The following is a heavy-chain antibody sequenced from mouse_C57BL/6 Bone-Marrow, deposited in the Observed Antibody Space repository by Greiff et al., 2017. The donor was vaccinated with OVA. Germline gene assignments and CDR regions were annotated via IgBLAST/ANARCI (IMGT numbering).Heavy chain of an antibody. Sequence: VKLQESGPGLVAPSQSLSITCTVSGFSLTSYAISWVRQPPGKGLEWLGVIWTGGGTNYNSALKSRLSISKDNSKSQVFLTMNSLQTDDTARYYCARNSAYGNYWYFDVWGTGTTVTVSS. CDR2: IWTGGGT. J-gene: IGHJ1*03. CDR1: GFSLTSYA. D-gene: IGHD2-1*01. CDR3: ARNSAYGNYWYFDV. V-gene: IGHV2-9-1*01.